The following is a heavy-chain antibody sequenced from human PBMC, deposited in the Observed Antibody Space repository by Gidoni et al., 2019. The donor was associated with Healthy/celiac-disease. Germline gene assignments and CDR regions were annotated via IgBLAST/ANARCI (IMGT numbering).Heavy chain of an antibody. J-gene: IGHJ5*02. CDR3: ARDRGMDYVWGSYRYTPWFDP. CDR1: GYSISSGYY. D-gene: IGHD3-16*02. CDR2: IFHSGST. Sequence: QVQLQESGPGLVKPSETLSLTCAVSGYSISSGYYWGWIRQPTGKGLEWIGSIFHSGSTYYNPSLKSRVTISVDTSKNQFSLKLSSVTAADTAVYYCARDRGMDYVWGSYRYTPWFDPWGQGTLVTVSS. V-gene: IGHV4-38-2*02.